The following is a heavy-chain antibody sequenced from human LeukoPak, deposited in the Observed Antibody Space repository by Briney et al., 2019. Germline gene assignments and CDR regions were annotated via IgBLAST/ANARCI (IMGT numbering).Heavy chain of an antibody. V-gene: IGHV4-31*03. Sequence: SETLSLTCTVSGGSISNGGYYWSWIRQHPGKGLEWIGYIYYNGRINYNPSLKSRIAISVDTSKNQFPLKLSSVTAADTAVYYCARRVGAFPTYYFDYWGQGTRVTVSS. J-gene: IGHJ4*02. CDR1: GGSISNGGYY. CDR2: IYYNGRI. D-gene: IGHD3-3*02. CDR3: ARRVGAFPTYYFDY.